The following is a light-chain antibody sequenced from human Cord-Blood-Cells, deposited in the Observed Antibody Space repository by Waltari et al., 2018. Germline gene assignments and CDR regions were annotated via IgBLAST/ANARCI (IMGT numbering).Light chain of an antibody. CDR3: QQRSNWIT. CDR2: DAS. V-gene: IGKV3-11*01. CDR1: QSVSSY. Sequence: EIVLTQPPATLSLSPGDRATPSCRASQSVSSYLAWYQQKPGQAPRLLIYDASNRATGIPARFSGSGSGTDFTLTISSLEPEDFAVYYCQQRSNWITFGQGTRLEIK. J-gene: IGKJ5*01.